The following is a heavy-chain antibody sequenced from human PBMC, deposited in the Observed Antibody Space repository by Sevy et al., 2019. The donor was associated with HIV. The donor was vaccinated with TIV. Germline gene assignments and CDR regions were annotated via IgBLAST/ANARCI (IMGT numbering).Heavy chain of an antibody. CDR1: GGSFSGYY. CDR3: ARSDKIFGVVRPRGGAFDI. D-gene: IGHD3-3*01. Sequence: SETLSLTCAVYGGSFSGYYWSWIRQPPGKGLEWIGEINHSGSTNYNPSLKSRVTISVDTSKNQFSLKLSSVTAADTAVYYCARSDKIFGVVRPRGGAFDIWGQGTMVTVSS. CDR2: INHSGST. V-gene: IGHV4-34*01. J-gene: IGHJ3*02.